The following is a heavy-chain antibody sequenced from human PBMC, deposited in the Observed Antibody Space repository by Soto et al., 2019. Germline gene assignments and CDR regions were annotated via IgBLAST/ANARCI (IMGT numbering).Heavy chain of an antibody. J-gene: IGHJ4*02. V-gene: IGHV1-18*01. Sequence: ASVKVSCKASGYTFTSYGISWVRQAPGQGLEWMGRINPSNGSTSYAQKFQGRVTMTTDTSTSTVYMELSSLRSEDTAVYYCASGDIASFDYWGQGTLVTVSS. D-gene: IGHD5-12*01. CDR3: ASGDIASFDY. CDR1: GYTFTSYG. CDR2: INPSNGST.